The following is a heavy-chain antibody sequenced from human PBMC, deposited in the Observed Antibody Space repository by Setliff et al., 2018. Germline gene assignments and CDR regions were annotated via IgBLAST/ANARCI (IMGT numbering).Heavy chain of an antibody. CDR3: AKEVTATPDI. CDR1: GFTFSDYV. D-gene: IGHD5-12*01. Sequence: PGGSLRLSCAASGFTFSDYVIHWVRQAPGKGLEWVAGVWFDGSNEHYADSVKGRFTISRDNAKNSLYLQMNSLRAEDTAVYYCAKEVTATPDIWGQGTMVTVSS. V-gene: IGHV3-33*03. CDR2: VWFDGSNE. J-gene: IGHJ3*02.